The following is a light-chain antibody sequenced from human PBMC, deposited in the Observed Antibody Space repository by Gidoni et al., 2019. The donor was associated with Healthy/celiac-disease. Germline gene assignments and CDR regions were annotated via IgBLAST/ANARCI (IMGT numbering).Light chain of an antibody. CDR3: MQALQTPRT. CDR1: QSLLHSNGYNY. Sequence: DLVITQSPLSRPVTPGEPASISCRSSQSLLHSNGYNYLDWYLQKPGQSPQLLIYLGSNRASGVPYRFSGSGSGTDFTLKISRVEAEDVGVYYCMQALQTPRTFGQGTKLEIK. V-gene: IGKV2-28*01. CDR2: LGS. J-gene: IGKJ2*01.